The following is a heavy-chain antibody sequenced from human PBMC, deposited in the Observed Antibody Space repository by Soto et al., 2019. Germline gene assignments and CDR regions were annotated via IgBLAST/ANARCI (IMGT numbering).Heavy chain of an antibody. D-gene: IGHD3-22*01. CDR1: GFTFSSYG. V-gene: IGHV3-33*01. CDR3: ARRIGGHYYDSSGYLDYYYYYGMDV. J-gene: IGHJ6*02. Sequence: GGSLKLSCAASGFTFSSYGMHWVRQAPGKGLEWVAVKWYDGSNKYYADSVKGRLTISRDNSKNTLYLQMNSLRAEDTAVYYCARRIGGHYYDSSGYLDYYYYYGMDVWGQGTTVTVSS. CDR2: KWYDGSNK.